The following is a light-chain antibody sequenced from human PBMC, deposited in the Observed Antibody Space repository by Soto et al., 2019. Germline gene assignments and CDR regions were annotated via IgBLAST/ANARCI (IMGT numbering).Light chain of an antibody. V-gene: IGKV3-20*01. J-gene: IGKJ5*01. CDR2: GAS. Sequence: ENVLTQSPGTLSWSPGDRAALSCRASQSIGDTLAWYQQKPGQAPRLLIYGASSRATGIPDRFSGSGSGTDFTLTISRLEPEDFAVYYCQQYGSSPYTFGQGTRLEIK. CDR1: QSIGDT. CDR3: QQYGSSPYT.